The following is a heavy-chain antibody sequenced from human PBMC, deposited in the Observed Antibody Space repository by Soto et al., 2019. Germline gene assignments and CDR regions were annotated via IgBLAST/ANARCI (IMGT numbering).Heavy chain of an antibody. J-gene: IGHJ6*02. Sequence: VGSLRLSCAASGFTFSSYSMNWVRQAPGKGLEWVSSISSSSSYIYYADSVKGRFTISRDNAKNSLYLQMNSLRAEDTAVYYCARVRSDGMDVCGQRTTVTVSS. CDR2: ISSSSSYI. CDR3: ARVRSDGMDV. CDR1: GFTFSSYS. V-gene: IGHV3-21*01.